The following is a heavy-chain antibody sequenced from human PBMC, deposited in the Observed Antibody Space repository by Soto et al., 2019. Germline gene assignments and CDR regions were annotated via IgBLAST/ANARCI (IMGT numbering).Heavy chain of an antibody. V-gene: IGHV1-18*01. CDR1: GYTFTSYG. J-gene: IGHJ6*02. D-gene: IGHD1-1*01. Sequence: QVQLVQSGAEVKKPGASVKVSCKASGYTFTSYGISWVRQAPGQGLEWMGWISAYKGNTNYALKLQGRVTMTPDTSTREPYMELRSLSSDATAVYYCAGEQRGVNHNAIPYYYYCGMDVWGQGTTVTVSS. CDR2: ISAYKGNT. CDR3: AGEQRGVNHNAIPYYYYCGMDV.